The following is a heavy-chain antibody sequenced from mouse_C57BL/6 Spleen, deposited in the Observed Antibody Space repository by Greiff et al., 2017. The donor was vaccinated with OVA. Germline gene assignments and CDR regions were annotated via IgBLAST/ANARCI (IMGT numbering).Heavy chain of an antibody. J-gene: IGHJ4*01. V-gene: IGHV2-9*01. Sequence: QVQLQQSGPGLVAPSQCLSITCTVSGFSLTSYGVDWVRQPPGKGLEWLGVIWGGGSTNYNSAPMSSLSTSKDNSKRQFFLKMNSLQTDDTAMYDCAKSVYDDAMDYWGQGTSVTVSS. CDR2: IWGGGST. D-gene: IGHD2-3*01. CDR1: GFSLTSYG. CDR3: AKSVYDDAMDY.